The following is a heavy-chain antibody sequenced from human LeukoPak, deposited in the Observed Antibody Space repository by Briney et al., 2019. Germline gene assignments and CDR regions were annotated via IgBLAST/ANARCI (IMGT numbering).Heavy chain of an antibody. CDR1: EFTFSHYW. D-gene: IGHD5-12*01. J-gene: IGHJ4*02. CDR3: VRDGGVSGYDLLDY. V-gene: IGHV3-7*01. Sequence: GGSLRLSCAASEFTFSHYWMTWVRQAPGKGLEWVAHINQDGSEEHYMDSVKARFTISRDNAKNSLSLQMNSLRAEDTAVYYCVRDGGVSGYDLLDYWGQGTLVTVSS. CDR2: INQDGSEE.